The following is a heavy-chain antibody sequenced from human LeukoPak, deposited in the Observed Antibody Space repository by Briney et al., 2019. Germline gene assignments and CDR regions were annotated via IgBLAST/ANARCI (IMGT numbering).Heavy chain of an antibody. D-gene: IGHD2-2*01. V-gene: IGHV1-18*01. J-gene: IGHJ3*02. CDR2: ISPYNGNT. CDR1: GYTFTSYG. Sequence: ASVKVSCKASGYTFTSYGISWVRQAPGQGLEWMGWISPYNGNTNYAQKLQGRVTMTTDTSTSTAYMELRSLRSDDTAVYYCARDPGYCSSTSCYGRGDAFDIWGQGTMVTVSS. CDR3: ARDPGYCSSTSCYGRGDAFDI.